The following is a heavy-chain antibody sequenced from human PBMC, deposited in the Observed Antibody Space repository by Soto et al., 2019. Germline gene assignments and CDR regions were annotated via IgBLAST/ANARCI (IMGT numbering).Heavy chain of an antibody. V-gene: IGHV2-5*01. CDR1: GFSLSTSGVG. CDR2: IYWNDDK. D-gene: IGHD6-13*01. Sequence: QITLKESGPTLVKPTQTLTLTCTFSGFSLSTSGVGVGWIRQPPGKALEWLALIYWNDDKRYSPSLKSRLTITKDTSKKQVVLTMTNMDPVDTATYYCAGQQLVQNYYYGMDVWGQGTTVTVSS. CDR3: AGQQLVQNYYYGMDV. J-gene: IGHJ6*02.